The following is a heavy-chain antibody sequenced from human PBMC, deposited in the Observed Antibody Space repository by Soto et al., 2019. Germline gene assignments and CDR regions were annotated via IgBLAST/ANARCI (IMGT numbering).Heavy chain of an antibody. D-gene: IGHD2-8*02. Sequence: SETLSLTCAVYGGSFSGYYCTWIRQPPGKGLEWIGQINHSGSTNYNPSLRSRVTISVDTSKNQFSLKLSSVTAADTAVYYCARGISMLVVVQTDAPDKYYFDSWGLGTLVTVSS. CDR1: GGSFSGYY. CDR2: INHSGST. V-gene: IGHV4-34*01. CDR3: ARGISMLVVVQTDAPDKYYFDS. J-gene: IGHJ4*02.